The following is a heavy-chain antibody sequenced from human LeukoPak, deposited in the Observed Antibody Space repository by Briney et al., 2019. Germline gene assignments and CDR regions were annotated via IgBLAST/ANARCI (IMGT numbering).Heavy chain of an antibody. Sequence: PGGSLRLSCAASGFAFSTYEMNWVRQAPGKGLEWVSYIGTSDNTRYYADSVKGRFTISRDNARNSLYLQMNSLRAEDTAVYYCAREFGVLTYYYDRSDPKYFDYWGQGTLVTVSS. CDR3: AREFGVLTYYYDRSDPKYFDY. D-gene: IGHD3-22*01. J-gene: IGHJ4*02. CDR1: GFAFSTYE. CDR2: IGTSDNTR. V-gene: IGHV3-48*03.